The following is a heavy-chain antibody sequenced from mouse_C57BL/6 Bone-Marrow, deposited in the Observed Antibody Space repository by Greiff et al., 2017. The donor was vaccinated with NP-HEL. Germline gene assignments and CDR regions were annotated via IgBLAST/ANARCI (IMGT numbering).Heavy chain of an antibody. V-gene: IGHV12-3*01. CDR2: ITHSGET. CDR1: GFPITSGYY. J-gene: IGHJ1*03. CDR3: AGGPHYWYFDV. Sequence: VQLVESGPGLVKPSQSLFLTCSITGFPITSGYYWIWIRQSPGKPLEWMGYITHSGETFYNPSLQSPISITRETSKNQFFLQLNSVTTEDTAMYYCAGGPHYWYFDVWGTGTTVTVSS.